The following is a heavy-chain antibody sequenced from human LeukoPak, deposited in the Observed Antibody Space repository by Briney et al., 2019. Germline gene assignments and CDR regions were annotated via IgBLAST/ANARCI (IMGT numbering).Heavy chain of an antibody. J-gene: IGHJ4*02. CDR3: AGGVVAALDFDY. V-gene: IGHV4-59*01. Sequence: SETLSLTCTVSGGSISSYYWSWIRQPPGKGLEWIGYIYYSGSTNYNPPLKSRVTISVDTSKNQFSLKLSSVTAADTAVYYCAGGVVAALDFDYWGQGTLVTVSS. CDR2: IYYSGST. D-gene: IGHD2-15*01. CDR1: GGSISSYY.